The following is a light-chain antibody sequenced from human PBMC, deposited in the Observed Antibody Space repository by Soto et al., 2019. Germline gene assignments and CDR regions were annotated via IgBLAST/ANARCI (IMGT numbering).Light chain of an antibody. CDR2: KAS. CDR1: NY. CDR3: QQSYSTPHT. V-gene: IGKV1-39*01. J-gene: IGKJ5*01. Sequence: NYLDWYQQKPGKAPKLLIYKASSLESGVPSRFSGSGSGTDFTLTISSLQPEDFATYYCQQSYSTPHTFGQGTRLEI.